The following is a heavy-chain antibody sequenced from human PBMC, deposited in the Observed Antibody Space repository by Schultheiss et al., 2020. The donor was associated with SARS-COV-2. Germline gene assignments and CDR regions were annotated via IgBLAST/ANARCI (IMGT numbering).Heavy chain of an antibody. V-gene: IGHV4-39*01. CDR1: GGSISSSSYY. D-gene: IGHD3-10*01. J-gene: IGHJ5*02. Sequence: SETLSLTCTVSGGSISSSSYYWGWIRQPPGKGLEWIGSIYYSGSTYYNPSLKSRVTISVDTSKNQFSLKLSSVTAADTAVYYCARHPLMVPQPKNWFDPWGQGTLVTVSS. CDR2: IYYSGST. CDR3: ARHPLMVPQPKNWFDP.